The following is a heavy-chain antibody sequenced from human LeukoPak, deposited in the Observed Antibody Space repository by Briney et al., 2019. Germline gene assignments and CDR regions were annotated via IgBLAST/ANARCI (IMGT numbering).Heavy chain of an antibody. V-gene: IGHV3-30*02. D-gene: IGHD5-12*01. Sequence: GGSLRLSCAASGFTFSSYGMHWVRQAPGKGLEWVAFIRYDGSNKYYADSVKGRFTISRDNSKNTLYLQMNSLRADDTAVYYCARWGPITHYYYYMDVWGKGTTVTVSS. CDR3: ARWGPITHYYYYMDV. CDR2: IRYDGSNK. CDR1: GFTFSSYG. J-gene: IGHJ6*03.